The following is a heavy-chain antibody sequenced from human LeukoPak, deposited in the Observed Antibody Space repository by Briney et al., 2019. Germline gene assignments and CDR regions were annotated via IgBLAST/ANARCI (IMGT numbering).Heavy chain of an antibody. V-gene: IGHV1-2*04. CDR3: AREMERAYCSGGSCYKTYYFDY. CDR2: INPNSGGT. D-gene: IGHD2-15*01. CDR1: GYTFTSYD. J-gene: IGHJ4*02. Sequence: GASVKVSCKASGYTFTSYDFNWLRQATGQGPEWMGWINPNSGGTNYAQKFQGWVTMTRDTSISTAYMELSRLRSDDTAVYYCAREMERAYCSGGSCYKTYYFDYWGQGTLVTVSS.